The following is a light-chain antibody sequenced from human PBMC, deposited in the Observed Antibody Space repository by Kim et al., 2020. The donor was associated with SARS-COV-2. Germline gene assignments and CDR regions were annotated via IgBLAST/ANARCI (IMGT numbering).Light chain of an antibody. Sequence: NFMLTQPHSVSGSPGKTVTISCTRSSGSIASNYVQWYQQRPGSAPTTVIYEDNQRPSGVPDRFSGSIDSSSNSASLTISGLKTEDEADFYCQSYDSSNHGVFGGGTQLTVL. V-gene: IGLV6-57*03. J-gene: IGLJ3*02. CDR1: SGSIASNY. CDR2: EDN. CDR3: QSYDSSNHGV.